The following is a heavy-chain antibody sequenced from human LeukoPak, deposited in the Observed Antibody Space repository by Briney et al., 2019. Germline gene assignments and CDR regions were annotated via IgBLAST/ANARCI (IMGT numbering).Heavy chain of an antibody. Sequence: PSGTLSLTCTVSGGSISSYYWSCIRQPPGKGVGGSRYNHYSGSTNYNPPLKSRLTISVDTTKNHFSLQLSSVTAAATAVYYCARQAAKGAFDIWGQGTMVTVSS. J-gene: IGHJ3*02. CDR3: ARQAAKGAFDI. D-gene: IGHD6-25*01. CDR1: GGSISSYY. V-gene: IGHV4-59*08. CDR2: NHYSGST.